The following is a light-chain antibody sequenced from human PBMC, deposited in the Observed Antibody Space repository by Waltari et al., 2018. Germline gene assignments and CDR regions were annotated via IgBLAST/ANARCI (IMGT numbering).Light chain of an antibody. CDR2: EVS. Sequence: QSARTKRASVSGSPGQSITISCTGTSSDVAGYNDVSWYQQHPGKARKLMNYEVSNRPSGCSTRFSGSKSRTTASRTSSGLQAEAAADYYCRSYPSSSTPVVFGGGTTLTVL. CDR3: RSYPSSSTPVV. V-gene: IGLV2-14*01. CDR1: SSDVAGYND. J-gene: IGLJ2*01.